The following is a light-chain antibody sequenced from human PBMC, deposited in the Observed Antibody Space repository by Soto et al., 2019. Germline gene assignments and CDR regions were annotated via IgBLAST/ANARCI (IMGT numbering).Light chain of an antibody. Sequence: EIMMTQSPATLSVSPGERVTLSCRASQSVRNNLAWYQQKPGQAPRLLIYYASTRATGIPARFSGSGSGTEFTLTISSLKYEDFALYYWQQYNNWPPITFGQGTRLEI. CDR2: YAS. CDR1: QSVRNN. CDR3: QQYNNWPPIT. J-gene: IGKJ5*01. V-gene: IGKV3-15*01.